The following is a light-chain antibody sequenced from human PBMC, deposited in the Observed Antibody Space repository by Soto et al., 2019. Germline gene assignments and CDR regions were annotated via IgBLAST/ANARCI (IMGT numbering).Light chain of an antibody. CDR3: QQYNNWPYT. Sequence: MVMTQSPATLSVSPGEIATLSCRASQSGSTKLAWYQQKPGQAPRLLIYGASTRATGIPARFSGSGSGTDVTLTFSSLQSEDFAVYYCQQYNNWPYTFGPGNRVDIK. V-gene: IGKV3D-15*01. CDR2: GAS. J-gene: IGKJ3*01. CDR1: QSGSTK.